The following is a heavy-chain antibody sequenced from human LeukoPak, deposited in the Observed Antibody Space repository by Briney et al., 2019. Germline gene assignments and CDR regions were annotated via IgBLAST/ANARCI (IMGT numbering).Heavy chain of an antibody. Sequence: GGSLRLSCAASGFTFDDYGMSWVRQAPGKGLEWVSGINWNGGSTGYADSVKGRFTISRDNAKNSLYLQMDSLRAEDTALYYCARTGKFDRGDYWGQGTLVTVSS. J-gene: IGHJ4*02. D-gene: IGHD4-23*01. CDR2: INWNGGST. CDR3: ARTGKFDRGDY. CDR1: GFTFDDYG. V-gene: IGHV3-20*04.